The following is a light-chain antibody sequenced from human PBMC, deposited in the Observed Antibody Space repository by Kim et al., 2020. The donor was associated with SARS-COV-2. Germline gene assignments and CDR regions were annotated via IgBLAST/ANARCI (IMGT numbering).Light chain of an antibody. J-gene: IGLJ2*01. CDR2: DLS. CDR1: SSDVSANRD. V-gene: IGLV2-14*03. Sequence: HPIIRPSAGTSSDVSANRDVSWYQQHPGNAPKLMIYDLSTRPSGVSNRASGSKSGNTASLSISELQAEDESDYYGWSYTTRFTFVFGRGTQLTVL. CDR3: WSYTTRFTFV.